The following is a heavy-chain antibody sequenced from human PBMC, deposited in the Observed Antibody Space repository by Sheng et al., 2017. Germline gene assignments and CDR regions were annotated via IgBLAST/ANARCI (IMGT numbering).Heavy chain of an antibody. CDR2: IKQDGSEK. J-gene: IGHJ4*02. V-gene: IGHV3-7*01. CDR1: GFTFTNYW. CDR3: STSLNY. Sequence: EVLLVDSGGGLVQPGGSLRLSCAASGFTFTNYWMDWVRQAPGKGLEWVANIKQDGSEKYYVDSVKGRFTISRDNAKTSVFLQMNSLRAEDTAVYYCSTSLNYWGQGSLVTVSS.